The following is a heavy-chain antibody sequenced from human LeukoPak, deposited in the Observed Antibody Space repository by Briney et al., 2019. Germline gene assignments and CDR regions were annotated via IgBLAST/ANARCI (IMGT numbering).Heavy chain of an antibody. CDR3: ARGYCSSTNCPWNFDY. CDR2: IYRGGDT. V-gene: IGHV3-53*01. CDR1: GFTVSSTY. J-gene: IGHJ4*02. Sequence: PGGSLRLSCAASGFTVSSTYMAWVRQAPGKGLEWASVIYRGGDTYYADSVKGRFTISRDNSKNTVYLQMNSLRAEDTAMYYCARGYCSSTNCPWNFDYWGQGTLVTVSS. D-gene: IGHD2-2*01.